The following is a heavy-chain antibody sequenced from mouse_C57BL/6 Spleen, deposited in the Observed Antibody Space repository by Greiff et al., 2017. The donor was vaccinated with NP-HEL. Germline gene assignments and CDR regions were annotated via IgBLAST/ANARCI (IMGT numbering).Heavy chain of an antibody. V-gene: IGHV7-3*01. J-gene: IGHJ1*03. D-gene: IGHD2-14*01. CDR2: IRNKANGYTT. CDR3: ARFQLDRFFWYFDV. CDR1: GFTFTDYY. Sequence: EVKLMESGGGLVQPGGSLSLSCAASGFTFTDYYMSWVRQPPGKALEWLGLIRNKANGYTTEYSASVKGRFTISRDNSQSILYLQMNALRAEDSATCYCARFQLDRFFWYFDVWGTGTTVTVSS.